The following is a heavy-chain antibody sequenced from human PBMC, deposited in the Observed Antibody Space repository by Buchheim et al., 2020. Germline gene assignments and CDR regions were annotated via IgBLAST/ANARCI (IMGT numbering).Heavy chain of an antibody. CDR2: ISYDGSNK. D-gene: IGHD2-2*01. V-gene: IGHV3-30*18. J-gene: IGHJ6*02. Sequence: QVQLVESGGGVVQPGRSLRLSCAASGFTFSSYGMHWVRQAPGKGLEWVAVISYDGSNKYYADSVKGRFTISRDNSKNTLNLQMNSLRAEDTAVYYCAKGISVRRSINQLAYGMDVWGQGTT. CDR1: GFTFSSYG. CDR3: AKGISVRRSINQLAYGMDV.